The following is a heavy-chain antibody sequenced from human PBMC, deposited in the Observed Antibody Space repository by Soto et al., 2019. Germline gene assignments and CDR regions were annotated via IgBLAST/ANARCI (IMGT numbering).Heavy chain of an antibody. D-gene: IGHD6-19*01. J-gene: IGHJ4*02. CDR2: IIPILGIA. CDR3: ATSLGYSSGWYY. Sequence: SVKVSCKASGGTFSSYTISWVRQAPGQGLEWMGRIIPILGIANYARKFQGRVTITADKSTSTAYMELSSLRSEDTAVYYCATSLGYSSGWYYWGQGTLVTVSS. CDR1: GGTFSSYT. V-gene: IGHV1-69*02.